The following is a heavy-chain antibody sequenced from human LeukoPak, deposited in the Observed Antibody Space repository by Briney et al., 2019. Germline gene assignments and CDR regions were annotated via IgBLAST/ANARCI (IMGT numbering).Heavy chain of an antibody. V-gene: IGHV4-59*08. Sequence: PSETLSLTCTVSGGSISSYYWSWIRQPPGKGLEWIGYIYYSGSTNYNPSLKSRVTISVDTSKNQFSLKLSSVTAADTAVYYCARQKPGIAVAGTRIYGMDVWGQGTTVTVSS. CDR1: GGSISSYY. CDR2: IYYSGST. D-gene: IGHD6-19*01. CDR3: ARQKPGIAVAGTRIYGMDV. J-gene: IGHJ6*02.